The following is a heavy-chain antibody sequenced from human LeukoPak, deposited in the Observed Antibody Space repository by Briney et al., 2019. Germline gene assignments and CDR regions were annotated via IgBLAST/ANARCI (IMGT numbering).Heavy chain of an antibody. CDR2: ISSSGSTI. J-gene: IGHJ4*02. V-gene: IGHV3-48*03. D-gene: IGHD6-6*01. CDR3: ARSGRSSSDY. CDR1: GFTFSSYE. Sequence: GGSLRLSCAASGFTFSSYEMNWVRQAPGKGLEWVSYISSSGSTISYADSVKGRFTISRDNAKNSLYLQMNSLRAEDTAVYYCARSGRSSSDYWGQGTLVTVSS.